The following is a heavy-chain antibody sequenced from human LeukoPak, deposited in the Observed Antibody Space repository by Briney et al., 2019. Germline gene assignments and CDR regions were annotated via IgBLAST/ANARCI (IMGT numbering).Heavy chain of an antibody. D-gene: IGHD3-10*01. J-gene: IGHJ4*02. CDR2: ISGSGGST. CDR1: GFTFSSYA. Sequence: GGSLRLSCAASGFTFSSYAMSWVRQAPGKGLEWVSAISGSGGSTYYADSVKGRFTISRDNSKNTLYPQMNSLRAEDTAVYYCAKGQAAGSGSYYYFDYWGQGTLVTVSS. CDR3: AKGQAAGSGSYYYFDY. V-gene: IGHV3-23*01.